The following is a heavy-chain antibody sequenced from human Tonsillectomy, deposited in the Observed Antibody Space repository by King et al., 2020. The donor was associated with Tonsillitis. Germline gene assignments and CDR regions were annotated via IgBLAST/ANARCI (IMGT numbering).Heavy chain of an antibody. V-gene: IGHV3-33*01. CDR2: IGYDGNNI. Sequence: VQLVESGGGVVHPGRSLRLSCAASGFIFSAYGMHWVRQAPGKGLEWVAVIGYDGNNIHYTDSVKGRFTISRDNSKNTLNLQMNSLRAEDTAVYYCASYAFDDFDIWGQGTMVTVSS. CDR3: ASYAFDDFDI. D-gene: IGHD3-16*01. CDR1: GFIFSAYG. J-gene: IGHJ3*02.